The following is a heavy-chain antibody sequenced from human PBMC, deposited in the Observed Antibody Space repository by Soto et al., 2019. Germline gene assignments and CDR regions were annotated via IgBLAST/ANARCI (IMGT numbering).Heavy chain of an antibody. CDR1: GFTFSAYA. CDR3: ARDGGECSRTSCYNEIPPAWFGP. J-gene: IGHJ5*02. D-gene: IGHD2-2*02. CDR2: ISYDGSTK. Sequence: GGSPRLSCAASGFTFSAYAMHWVRQAPGKGLEWLAVISYDGSTKFYADTVKGRFTISRGNSKNTLYLQMNSLRAEDSGIYYCARDGGECSRTSCYNEIPPAWFGPWGQGALVTVSS. V-gene: IGHV3-30-3*01.